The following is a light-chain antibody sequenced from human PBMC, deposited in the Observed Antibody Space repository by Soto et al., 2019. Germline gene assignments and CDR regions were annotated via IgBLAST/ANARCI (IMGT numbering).Light chain of an antibody. Sequence: EIVMTQSPATLSVSPGERATLSCRASQSVSSNLAWYQQKPGQAPRLLIYGASNRATGIPARFSVSGSGTEFTLTISSLQSEDFAVYYCQQYNNWPRTFGQGTKVDNK. V-gene: IGKV3-15*01. CDR3: QQYNNWPRT. CDR2: GAS. J-gene: IGKJ1*01. CDR1: QSVSSN.